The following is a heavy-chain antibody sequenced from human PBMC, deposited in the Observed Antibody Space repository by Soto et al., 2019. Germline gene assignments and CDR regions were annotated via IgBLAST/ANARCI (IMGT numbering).Heavy chain of an antibody. D-gene: IGHD6-6*01. CDR1: GFTVSSNY. CDR2: IYSGGST. V-gene: IGHV3-66*01. Sequence: GGSLRLSCAASGFTVSSNYMSWVRQAPGKGLEWVSVIYSGGSTYYADSVKGRFTISRDNSKNTLYLQMNSLRAEDTAVYYCARIEAARPDTNYYYYMDVWGKGTTVTVSS. CDR3: ARIEAARPDTNYYYYMDV. J-gene: IGHJ6*03.